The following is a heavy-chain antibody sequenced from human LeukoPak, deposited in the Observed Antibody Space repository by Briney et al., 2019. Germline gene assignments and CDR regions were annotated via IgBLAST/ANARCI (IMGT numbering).Heavy chain of an antibody. CDR2: INNSGST. J-gene: IGHJ3*02. Sequence: SETLSLTCAVYGGSFSGYYWSWIRQPPGKGLEWIGEINNSGSTNYNPSLKSRVTISVDTSKNQFSLKLSSVTAADTAVYYCARSEQVPAASPRNDAFDIWRQGTMVTVSS. CDR1: GGSFSGYY. CDR3: ARSEQVPAASPRNDAFDI. D-gene: IGHD2-2*01. V-gene: IGHV4-34*01.